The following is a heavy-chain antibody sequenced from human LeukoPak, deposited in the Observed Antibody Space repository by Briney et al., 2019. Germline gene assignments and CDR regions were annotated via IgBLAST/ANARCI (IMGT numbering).Heavy chain of an antibody. D-gene: IGHD2-2*01. Sequence: PSETLSLTCTVSGGSISSSSYYWGWIRQPPGKGLEWIGSIYYSGSTYYNPSLKSRVPIHVDPSKNSFSLKLSSVTAADTAVYYCASRPCAVPAARDAFDIWGQGTMVTVSS. CDR2: IYYSGST. J-gene: IGHJ3*02. CDR3: ASRPCAVPAARDAFDI. V-gene: IGHV4-39*01. CDR1: GGSISSSSYY.